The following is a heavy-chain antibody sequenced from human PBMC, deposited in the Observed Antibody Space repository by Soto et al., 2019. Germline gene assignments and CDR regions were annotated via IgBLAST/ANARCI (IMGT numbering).Heavy chain of an antibody. Sequence: GGSLRLSCAASGFTVTTSGMHWVRQAPGKGLEWVAVISYDGSKQYYADSVKGRFTISRDNSKNTLYLQMNSLRAEDTAVYYCAKDRVLVNSYSYGMDVWGQGTTVTVSS. V-gene: IGHV3-30*18. J-gene: IGHJ6*02. CDR3: AKDRVLVNSYSYGMDV. CDR2: ISYDGSKQ. D-gene: IGHD2-8*02. CDR1: GFTVTTSG.